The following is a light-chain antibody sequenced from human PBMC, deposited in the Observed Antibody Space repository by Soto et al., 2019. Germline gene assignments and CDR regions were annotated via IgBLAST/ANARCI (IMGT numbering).Light chain of an antibody. V-gene: IGKV1-39*01. CDR3: QQSYSTPRS. J-gene: IGKJ1*01. Sequence: DIQMTQSPSSLSASVGDRVTITCRASQSISTYLNWYQQKPGKAPNLLIYAASSLRSGVPSRFSGSGSGTDVTLAISSLQPDDFATYYCQQSYSTPRSFGQGTRVDIK. CDR1: QSISTY. CDR2: AAS.